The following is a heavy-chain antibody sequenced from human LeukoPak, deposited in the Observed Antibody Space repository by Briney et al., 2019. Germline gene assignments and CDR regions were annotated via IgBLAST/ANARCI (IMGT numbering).Heavy chain of an antibody. CDR1: GGSISSYY. CDR3: ARGRYYDFWSGYPRRGYYYYMDV. D-gene: IGHD3-3*01. V-gene: IGHV4-59*12. J-gene: IGHJ6*03. Sequence: SETLSLTCTVSGGSISSYYWSWLRQPPGKGLEYIGYTHYSGATNYNPSLKSRVTISLDTSGNQFSLKLSSVTAADTAVYYCARGRYYDFWSGYPRRGYYYYMDVWGKGTTVTVSS. CDR2: THYSGAT.